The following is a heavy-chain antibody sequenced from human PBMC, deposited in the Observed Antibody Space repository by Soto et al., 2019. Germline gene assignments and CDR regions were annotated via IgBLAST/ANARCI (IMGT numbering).Heavy chain of an antibody. D-gene: IGHD5-18*01. J-gene: IGHJ2*01. V-gene: IGHV3-7*01. Sequence: GGSLRLSCAASGFTFSSYWMSWVRQAPGKGLEWVANIKQDGSEKYYVDSVKGRFTISRDNAKNSLYLQMNSLRAEDTAVYYCARGPRRIQLWSYWYFDLWGRGTLVTVSS. CDR1: GFTFSSYW. CDR2: IKQDGSEK. CDR3: ARGPRRIQLWSYWYFDL.